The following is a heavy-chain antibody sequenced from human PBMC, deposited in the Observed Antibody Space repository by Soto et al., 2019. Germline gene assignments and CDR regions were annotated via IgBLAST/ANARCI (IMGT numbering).Heavy chain of an antibody. CDR3: ARALRGYSYAVGYYYYGMDV. CDR2: INHSGST. V-gene: IGHV4-34*01. Sequence: SETLSLTCAVYGGSFSGYYWSWIRQPPGKGLEWIGEINHSGSTNYNPSLKSRVTISVDTSKNQFSLKLGSVTAADTAVYYCARALRGYSYAVGYYYYGMDVWGQGTTVTVSS. J-gene: IGHJ6*02. D-gene: IGHD5-18*01. CDR1: GGSFSGYY.